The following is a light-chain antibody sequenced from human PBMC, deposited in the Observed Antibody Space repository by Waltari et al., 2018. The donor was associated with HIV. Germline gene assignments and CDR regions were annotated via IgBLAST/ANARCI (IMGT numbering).Light chain of an antibody. CDR1: SLRNYY. CDR2: GND. V-gene: IGLV3-19*01. CDR3: NSRDNNGHHLV. Sequence: SSELTQDPAVSVALGQTVRITCQGTSLRNYYASWYQQKPGQAPLLVVYGNDKRPSGIPDRFSGSSSGNTASLTITGAQAEDEADYYCNSRDNNGHHLVFAPGTTVTVL. J-gene: IGLJ1*01.